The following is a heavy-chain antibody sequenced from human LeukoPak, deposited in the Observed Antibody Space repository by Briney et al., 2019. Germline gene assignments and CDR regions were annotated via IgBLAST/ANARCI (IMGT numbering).Heavy chain of an antibody. CDR1: GYTFTGYY. Sequence: GASVKVSCKASGYTFTGYYMHWVRQAPGQGLEWMGYINPNSGGTNYAQNFQGRVTMTRDTSISTAYMELSRLRSDDTAEYYCARAKPGTMSLAFEIWGQGTMVTISS. D-gene: IGHD1-1*01. V-gene: IGHV1-2*02. J-gene: IGHJ3*02. CDR3: ARAKPGTMSLAFEI. CDR2: INPNSGGT.